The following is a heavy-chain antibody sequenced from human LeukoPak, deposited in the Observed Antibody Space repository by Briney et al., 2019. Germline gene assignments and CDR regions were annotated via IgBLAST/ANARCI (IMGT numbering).Heavy chain of an antibody. CDR2: IIPMFGTA. Sequence: WASVEVSCKASGYTFTGYYMHWVRQAPGQGPEWMGGIIPMFGTANYAQKFQGRVTITADESTSTAYMELNSLRSEDTAVYYCARDGGIAPRGLDYWGQGTLVTVSS. V-gene: IGHV1-69*13. D-gene: IGHD6-6*01. J-gene: IGHJ4*02. CDR3: ARDGGIAPRGLDY. CDR1: GYTFTGYY.